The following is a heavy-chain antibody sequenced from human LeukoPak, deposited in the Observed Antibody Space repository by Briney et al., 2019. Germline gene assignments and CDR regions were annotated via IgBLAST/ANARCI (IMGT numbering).Heavy chain of an antibody. CDR3: ARSVSAYAGRGWFDP. V-gene: IGHV4-39*07. CDR2: MYYTGTT. CDR1: GGSIRSLGYS. J-gene: IGHJ5*02. D-gene: IGHD5-12*01. Sequence: SETLSLTCSVSGGSIRSLGYSWGWLRQPPGKGLEWIASMYYTGTTYYNPSLKSRFTMSVDTAKNQFSLNLTSVTAADTAVSYCARSVSAYAGRGWFDPWGQGTLVTVSS.